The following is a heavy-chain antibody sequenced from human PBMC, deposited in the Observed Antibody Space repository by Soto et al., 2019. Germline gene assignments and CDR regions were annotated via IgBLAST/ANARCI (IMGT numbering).Heavy chain of an antibody. CDR1: GGTFSSYA. D-gene: IGHD4-17*01. CDR3: ARDEMKLRRYYYYGMDV. V-gene: IGHV1-69*13. CDR2: IIPIFGTA. Sequence: SVKVSCKASGGTFSSYAISWVRQAPGQGLEWMGGIIPIFGTANYAQKFQGRVTITADESTSTAYMELSSLRSEDTAVYYRARDEMKLRRYYYYGMDVWGQGTTVTVS. J-gene: IGHJ6*02.